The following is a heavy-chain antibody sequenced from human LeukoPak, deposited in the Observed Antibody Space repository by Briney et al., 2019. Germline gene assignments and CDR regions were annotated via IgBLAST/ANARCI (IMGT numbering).Heavy chain of an antibody. D-gene: IGHD6-13*01. V-gene: IGHV3-23*01. Sequence: PGRSLRLSCAASGFTFSSYAMSWVRQAPGKGLEWVSFISVSGGTTYYADSVKGRFTISRDNSKNTLYLQMNSLRAEDTALYYCAKDHLPYSSSWYVAFDIWGQGTMVTVSS. J-gene: IGHJ3*02. CDR2: ISVSGGTT. CDR1: GFTFSSYA. CDR3: AKDHLPYSSSWYVAFDI.